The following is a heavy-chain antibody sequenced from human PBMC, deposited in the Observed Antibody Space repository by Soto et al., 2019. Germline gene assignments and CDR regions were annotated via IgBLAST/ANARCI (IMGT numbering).Heavy chain of an antibody. V-gene: IGHV2-5*02. CDR2: IYWVDDK. D-gene: IGHD2-21*02. CDR1: GFSLSTGGVG. J-gene: IGHJ6*02. CDR3: AHSRCGGNCLQSYSSHYYYGIEV. Sequence: QITLKESGPSLVKPTQTLTLTCTFSGFSLSTGGVGVGWIRQAPGKALEWLALIYWVDDKRYSPSLRSRLTVTKDTAKNQVVLTMTNMDHVDTATYYCAHSRCGGNCLQSYSSHYYYGIEVWGQGTTVTVSS.